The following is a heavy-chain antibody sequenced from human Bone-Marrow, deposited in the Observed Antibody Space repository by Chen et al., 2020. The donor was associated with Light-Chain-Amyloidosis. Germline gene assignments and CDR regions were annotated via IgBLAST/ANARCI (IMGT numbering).Heavy chain of an antibody. V-gene: IGHV5-51*01. D-gene: IGHD5-12*01. J-gene: IGHJ4*02. Sequence: EVQLEQSGPEVKKPGESLKISCKGSGYTFPNYWIGLVRQMPGKGLEWMGVIYPDDSDARYCPSFEGQVTISADKAITTAYLHWRSLKASDTAMYYCARRRDGYNFDYWGQGTLVTVSS. CDR3: ARRRDGYNFDY. CDR1: GYTFPNYW. CDR2: IYPDDSDA.